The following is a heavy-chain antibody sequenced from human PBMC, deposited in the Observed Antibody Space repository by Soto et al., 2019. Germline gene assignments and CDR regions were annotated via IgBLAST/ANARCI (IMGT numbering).Heavy chain of an antibody. V-gene: IGHV4-59*01. CDR1: GGSLSTYY. J-gene: IGHJ4*02. CDR2: IYYSGST. CDR3: ARGEDTAVAGLWDS. D-gene: IGHD6-19*01. Sequence: SATVSLTCTVSGGSLSTYYWSWIRQPPGKGLEWIGYIYYSGSTNYNPSLKSRVTSSIDTSKNQFSLRLSSVTAADTALYYCARGEDTAVAGLWDSWGQGTLVTVSS.